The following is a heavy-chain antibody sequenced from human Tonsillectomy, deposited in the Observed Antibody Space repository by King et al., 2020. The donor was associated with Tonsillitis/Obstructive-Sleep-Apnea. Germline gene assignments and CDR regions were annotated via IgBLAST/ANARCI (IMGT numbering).Heavy chain of an antibody. CDR2: IYPGDSDT. V-gene: IGHV5-51*01. CDR1: GYGFTTFW. J-gene: IGHJ3*02. CDR3: ARHGSGGSWGAFDT. Sequence: VQLVESGPEVKKPGESLKISCQSSGYGFTTFWIGWVRQMPGKGLEWMGIIYPGDSDTTYSPSFQGQVTMSVDKSINTAYLQWSSLKASDTAIYYCARHGSGGSWGAFDTWGQGTVVAVSS. D-gene: IGHD2-15*01.